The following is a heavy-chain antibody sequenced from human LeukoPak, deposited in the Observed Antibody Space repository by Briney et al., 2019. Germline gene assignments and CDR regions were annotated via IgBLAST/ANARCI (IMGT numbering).Heavy chain of an antibody. CDR2: IRSKAYGGTT. CDR1: GFTFRDYA. Sequence: GGPLRLSCTASGFTFRDYAMSWVRQAPGKGLEWVGFIRSKAYGGTTEYAASVKGRFTISRDDSKSIAYLQMNSLKTEDTAVYYCTSGSYGYYFDYWGQGTLVTVSS. V-gene: IGHV3-49*04. CDR3: TSGSYGYYFDY. D-gene: IGHD1-26*01. J-gene: IGHJ4*02.